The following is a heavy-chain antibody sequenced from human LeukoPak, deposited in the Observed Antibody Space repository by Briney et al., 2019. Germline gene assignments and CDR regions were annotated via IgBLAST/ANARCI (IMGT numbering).Heavy chain of an antibody. J-gene: IGHJ1*01. D-gene: IGHD6-19*01. CDR2: INHSGST. V-gene: IGHV4-34*01. CDR1: GGSFSGYY. CDR3: ARAVAGRAEYFQH. Sequence: PSETLSLTCAVYGGSFSGYYWSWIRQPPGKGLEWIGEINHSGSTNYNPSLKGRVTISVDTSKNQFSLKLSSVTAADTAVYYCARAVAGRAEYFQHWGQGTLVTVSS.